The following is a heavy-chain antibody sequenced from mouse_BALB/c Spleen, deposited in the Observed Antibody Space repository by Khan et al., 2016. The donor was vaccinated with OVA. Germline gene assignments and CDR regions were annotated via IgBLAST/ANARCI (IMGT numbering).Heavy chain of an antibody. CDR2: INTYTGEP. D-gene: IGHD2-2*01. CDR1: GYTFTKNG. Sequence: QIQLVQSGPELKKPGEPVKISCKASGYTFTKNGMNWAKQAPGKGLKWMGWINTYTGEPTYADDFKGRFAFSLETSASTAYLQINNLKNEDTATYFCARVGLCGTMDYWGQGTSVTVSS. CDR3: ARVGLCGTMDY. J-gene: IGHJ4*01. V-gene: IGHV9-3-1*01.